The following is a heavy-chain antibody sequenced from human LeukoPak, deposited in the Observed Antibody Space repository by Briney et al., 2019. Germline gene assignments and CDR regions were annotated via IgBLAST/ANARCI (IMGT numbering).Heavy chain of an antibody. CDR2: IYHRGTA. CDR1: GYSISSGYY. J-gene: IGHJ6*03. V-gene: IGHV4-38-2*02. Sequence: RSSETLSLTCTVSGYSISSGYYWVWIRQPPGKGLEWIGCIYHRGTAYYNPSLKSRITISVDTSKNQFSLKLSSVTAADTAMYYCARDQPYMDVWGKGTTVTVSS. CDR3: ARDQPYMDV.